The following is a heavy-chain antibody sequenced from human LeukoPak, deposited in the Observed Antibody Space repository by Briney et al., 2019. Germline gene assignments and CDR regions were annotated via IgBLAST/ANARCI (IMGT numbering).Heavy chain of an antibody. Sequence: SRTLSLTCAVSGGSISSSNWWSWVRQPPGKGLEWIGEIYHSGSTNYNPSLKSRVTISVDKSKNQFSLKLSSVTAADTAVDYCARDLTTVTSTAGDYWGQGTLVTVSS. CDR2: IYHSGST. CDR1: GGSISSSNW. CDR3: ARDLTTVTSTAGDY. J-gene: IGHJ4*02. V-gene: IGHV4-4*02. D-gene: IGHD4-17*01.